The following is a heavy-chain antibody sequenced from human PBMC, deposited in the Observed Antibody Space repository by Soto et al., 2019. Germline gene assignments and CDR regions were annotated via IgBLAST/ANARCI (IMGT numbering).Heavy chain of an antibody. V-gene: IGHV4-34*01. D-gene: IGHD2-15*01. J-gene: IGHJ5*02. Sequence: SETLSLTCAVYGGSFSGYYWSWIRQPPGKGLEWIGEINHSGSTNYNPSLKSRVTISVDTSKNQFSLKLSSVTAADTAVYYCARAPKSGGSCCGWFDPWGQGTLVTVSS. CDR1: GGSFSGYY. CDR3: ARAPKSGGSCCGWFDP. CDR2: INHSGST.